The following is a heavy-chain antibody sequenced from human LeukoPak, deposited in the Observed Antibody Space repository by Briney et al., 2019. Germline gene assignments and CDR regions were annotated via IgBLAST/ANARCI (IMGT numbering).Heavy chain of an antibody. CDR1: GFTFSSYS. V-gene: IGHV3-21*01. Sequence: GGSLRLSCAASGFTFSSYSMNWVRQVPGKGLEWVSSISSTSKYIYYADSVKGRFTISRDNAKNSLFLQMNNLRVDDSAVYYCAREYTAMAYDYWGQGNLVTVSS. CDR3: AREYTAMAYDY. D-gene: IGHD5-18*01. J-gene: IGHJ4*02. CDR2: ISSTSKYI.